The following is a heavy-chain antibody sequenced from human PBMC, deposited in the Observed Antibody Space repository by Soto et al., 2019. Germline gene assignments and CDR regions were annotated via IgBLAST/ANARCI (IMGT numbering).Heavy chain of an antibody. CDR1: GFTFSSYA. V-gene: IGHV3-48*02. J-gene: IGHJ6*02. D-gene: IGHD5-18*01. CDR2: ISSSSSTI. Sequence: PGGSLRLSCAASGFTFSSYAMTWVRQAPGKGLEWVSYISSSSSTIYYADSVKGRFTISRDNAKNSLYLQMNSLRDEDTAVYYCAREGQRVDTAMDYGMDVWGQGTTVTVSS. CDR3: AREGQRVDTAMDYGMDV.